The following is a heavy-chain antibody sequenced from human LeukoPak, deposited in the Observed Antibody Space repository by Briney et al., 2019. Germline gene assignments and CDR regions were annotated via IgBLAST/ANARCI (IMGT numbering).Heavy chain of an antibody. J-gene: IGHJ5*02. CDR3: ARRLTQYDCFDP. CDR1: GDSVSSNSVT. D-gene: IGHD2-2*01. V-gene: IGHV6-1*01. Sequence: SQTLSLTCAISGDSVSSNSVTWNWIRQSPSRGLEWLGRTYYRSTWYNDYAVSVRGRITVNPDTSKNQFSLHLNSVTPEDTAVYYCARRLTQYDCFDPWGQGILVTVSS. CDR2: TYYRSTWYN.